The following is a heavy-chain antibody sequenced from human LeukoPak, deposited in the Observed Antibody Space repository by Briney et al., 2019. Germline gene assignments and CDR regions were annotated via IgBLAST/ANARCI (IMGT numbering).Heavy chain of an antibody. D-gene: IGHD6-19*01. J-gene: IGHJ4*02. V-gene: IGHV1-3*01. Sequence: ASVKVSFKASGYTFTTYTIHWVRQAPGQGLEWMGWINPGTENTKYSQKFQGRVTITRDTSASTACMELSSLRSEDTAVYYCARAPWEGVAGNWRPYDYWGQGTLVTVSS. CDR1: GYTFTTYT. CDR2: INPGTENT. CDR3: ARAPWEGVAGNWRPYDY.